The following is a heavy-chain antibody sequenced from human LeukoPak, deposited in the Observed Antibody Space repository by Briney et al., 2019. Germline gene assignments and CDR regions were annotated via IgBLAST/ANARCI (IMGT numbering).Heavy chain of an antibody. V-gene: IGHV4-59*01. Sequence: SETLSLTCTVSGGSLSSYYWSWIRQPPGKGLEWIGYIYYSGSTNYNPSLKSRVTISVDTSKNQFSLKLSSVTAADTAVYYCARFSSWYLVDYWGQGTLVTVSS. CDR2: IYYSGST. D-gene: IGHD6-13*01. CDR1: GGSLSSYY. CDR3: ARFSSWYLVDY. J-gene: IGHJ4*02.